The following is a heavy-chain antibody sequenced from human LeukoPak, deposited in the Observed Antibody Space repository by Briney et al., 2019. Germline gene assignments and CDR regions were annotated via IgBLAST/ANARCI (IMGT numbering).Heavy chain of an antibody. CDR1: GGSFSGYY. CDR2: INHSGST. V-gene: IGHV4-34*01. CDR3: ARGVGEDYFDY. J-gene: IGHJ4*02. Sequence: SETLSLTCAVYGGSFSGYYWSWIRQPPGKGLEWIGEINHSGSTNYNPSLKSRVTISVDRSKNQFSLKLSSVTAADTAVYYCARGVGEDYFDYWGQGTLVTVSS. D-gene: IGHD3-10*01.